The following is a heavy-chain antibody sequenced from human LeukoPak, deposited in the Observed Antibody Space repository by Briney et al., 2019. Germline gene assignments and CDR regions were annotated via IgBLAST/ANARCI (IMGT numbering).Heavy chain of an antibody. CDR1: GFTFSSYA. CDR3: AKDGRVLRYFDWLFPGY. J-gene: IGHJ4*02. CDR2: ISGSGGST. D-gene: IGHD3-9*01. V-gene: IGHV3-23*01. Sequence: PGGSLRLSCAASGFTFSSYAMSWVRQAPGKGLEWVSAISGSGGSTYYADSVKGRFTISRDNSKNTLYLQMNSLRAEDTAVYYCAKDGRVLRYFDWLFPGYWGQGTLVTVSS.